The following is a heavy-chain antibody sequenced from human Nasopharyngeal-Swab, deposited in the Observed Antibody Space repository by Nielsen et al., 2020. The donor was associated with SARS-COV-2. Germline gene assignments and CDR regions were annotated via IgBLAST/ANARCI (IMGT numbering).Heavy chain of an antibody. J-gene: IGHJ4*02. Sequence: ASVKVSCKASGYTFTSYAISWVRQAPGQGLEGMGWISAYNGKTNYAQNLQGRVTMTTDTSTSTAYMELRSLRSDDTAVYYCARALHYDYVWGSYRQSFKFDYWGQGSLVTVSS. CDR1: GYTFTSYA. D-gene: IGHD3-16*02. CDR3: ARALHYDYVWGSYRQSFKFDY. CDR2: ISAYNGKT. V-gene: IGHV1-18*01.